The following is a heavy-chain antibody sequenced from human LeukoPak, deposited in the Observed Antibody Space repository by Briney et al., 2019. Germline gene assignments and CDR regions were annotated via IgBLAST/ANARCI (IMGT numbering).Heavy chain of an antibody. CDR2: IYTSGST. CDR3: ARDTMITFGGVIVNLFDY. D-gene: IGHD3-16*02. Sequence: SETLSLTCTVSGGSISSYYWSWIRQPAGKGLEWIGRIYTSGSTNYNHSLKSRVTMSVDTSKNQFSLKLSSVTAADTAVYYCARDTMITFGGVIVNLFDYWGQGTLVTVSS. J-gene: IGHJ4*02. CDR1: GGSISSYY. V-gene: IGHV4-4*07.